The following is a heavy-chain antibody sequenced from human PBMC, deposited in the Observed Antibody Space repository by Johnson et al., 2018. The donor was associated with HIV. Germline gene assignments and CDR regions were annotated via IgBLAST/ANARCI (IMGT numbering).Heavy chain of an antibody. J-gene: IGHJ3*02. Sequence: VQLVESGGGEVQPGRSLRLSCAASGFTFSGYGMHWVRQAPGKGLEWVSAISGSGGSTYYADSVKGRFTISRDNSKNTLYLQMNSLRAEDTAVYYCAKVDDYGGWGGAFDIWGQGTMVTVSS. CDR2: ISGSGGST. V-gene: IGHV3-23*04. CDR3: AKVDDYGGWGGAFDI. D-gene: IGHD4-17*01. CDR1: GFTFSGYG.